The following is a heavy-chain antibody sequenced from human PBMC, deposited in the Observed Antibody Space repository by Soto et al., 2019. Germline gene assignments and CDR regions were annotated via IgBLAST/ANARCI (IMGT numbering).Heavy chain of an antibody. CDR2: FDPEDGET. D-gene: IGHD3-16*02. J-gene: IGHJ4*02. CDR1: GNSLTTYY. Sequence: KKRRASVKVSCKASGNSLTTYYMHWVGHAPVKGLEWMGGFDPEDGETIYAQKCQGRVTMTEDTSTDTAYMELSSLRSEDTAVYYCATDRVITFGGVIVSKFDYWGQGTLVTVSS. CDR3: ATDRVITFGGVIVSKFDY. V-gene: IGHV1-24*01.